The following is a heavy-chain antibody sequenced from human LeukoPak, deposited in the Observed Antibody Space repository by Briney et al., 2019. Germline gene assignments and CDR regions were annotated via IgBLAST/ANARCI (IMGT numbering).Heavy chain of an antibody. V-gene: IGHV3-23*01. D-gene: IGHD3-22*01. Sequence: QPGGSLRLSCAASGFTFSSYAMSWVRQAPGKGLEWVSGISGSGGSTYYADSVKGRFTISRDNSKNTLCLQMNSLRAEDTAVYYCAKGRYYYDSSGYWQFDYWGQGTLVTVSS. CDR2: ISGSGGST. CDR3: AKGRYYYDSSGYWQFDY. J-gene: IGHJ4*02. CDR1: GFTFSSYA.